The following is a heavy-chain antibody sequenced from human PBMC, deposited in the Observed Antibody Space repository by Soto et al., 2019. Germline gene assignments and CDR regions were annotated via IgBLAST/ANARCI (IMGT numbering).Heavy chain of an antibody. CDR2: IYYSGST. CDR3: ASLWFGNSVLFDY. CDR1: GGSISSYY. Sequence: SETLSLTCTVSGGSISSYYWSWIRQPPGKGLEWIGYIYYSGSTSYNPSLKSRVTISVDTSKNQFSLKLSSVTAADTAVYYCASLWFGNSVLFDYWGQGTLVTVSS. V-gene: IGHV4-59*01. J-gene: IGHJ4*02. D-gene: IGHD3-10*01.